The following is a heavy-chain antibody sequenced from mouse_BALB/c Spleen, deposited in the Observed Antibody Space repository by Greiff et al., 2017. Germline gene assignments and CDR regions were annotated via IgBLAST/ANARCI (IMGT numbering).Heavy chain of an antibody. CDR3: ARHHYYGSSSYFDY. Sequence: EVQGVESGGGLVKPGGSLKLPCAASGFAFSSYDMSWVRQTPEKRLEWVAYISSGGGSTYYPDTVKGRFTISRDNAKNTLYLQMSSLKSEDTAMYYCARHHYYGSSSYFDYWGQGTTLTVSS. J-gene: IGHJ2*01. D-gene: IGHD1-1*01. CDR2: ISSGGGST. V-gene: IGHV5-12-1*01. CDR1: GFAFSSYD.